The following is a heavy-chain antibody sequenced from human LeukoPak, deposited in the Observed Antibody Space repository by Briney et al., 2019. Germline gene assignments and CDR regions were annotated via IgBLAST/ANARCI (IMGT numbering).Heavy chain of an antibody. J-gene: IGHJ3*02. CDR3: ARDRYFDSRGYSNGVDI. CDR1: GYTFTSYY. D-gene: IGHD3-22*01. V-gene: IGHV1-46*01. Sequence: ASVKVSCKASGYTFTSYYMHWVRQAPGQGLEWMGIINPSGGSTVYAQKFQGRVTMTRDMSTSTVYMELSFLRSEDTAVYYCARDRYFDSRGYSNGVDIWGQGTRVTVSS. CDR2: INPSGGST.